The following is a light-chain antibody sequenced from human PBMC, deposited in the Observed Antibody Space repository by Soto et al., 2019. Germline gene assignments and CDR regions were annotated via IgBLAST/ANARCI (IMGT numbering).Light chain of an antibody. CDR1: QSVSSY. CDR3: KQYNNWPQT. CDR2: GSS. V-gene: IGKV3-15*01. J-gene: IGKJ1*01. Sequence: EIVLTQSPATLSLSPGERATLSCMASQSVSSYLAWYQQKPGQAPRLLIYGSSTRATGIPARFSGSGSGTEFTLTISSLQSEDFAVYYCKQYNNWPQTFGQGTKVDIK.